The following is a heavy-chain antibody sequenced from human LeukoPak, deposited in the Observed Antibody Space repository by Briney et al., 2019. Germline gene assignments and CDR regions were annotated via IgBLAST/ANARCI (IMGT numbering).Heavy chain of an antibody. D-gene: IGHD2-15*01. V-gene: IGHV3-23*01. J-gene: IGHJ4*02. CDR3: AKLIVVVVAAIDY. CDR1: GFTFSSYA. CDR2: ISGSGGST. Sequence: GALRLSCAASGFTFSSYAMSWVRQAPGKGLEWVSAISGSGGSTYYADSVKGRFTISRDNSKNTLYLQMNSLRAEDTAVYYCAKLIVVVVAAIDYWGQGTLVTVSS.